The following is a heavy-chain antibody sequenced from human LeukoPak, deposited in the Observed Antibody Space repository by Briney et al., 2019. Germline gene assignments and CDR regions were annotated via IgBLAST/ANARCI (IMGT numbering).Heavy chain of an antibody. Sequence: GGSLRLSCAASGFTFSDYYMSWIRQAPGKGLEWVSYISSSGSTIYYADFVKGRFTISRDNAKNSLYLQMNSLRAEDTAVYYCARDLTCSSTSCFGFPYYYGMDVWGQGTTVTVSS. CDR2: ISSSGSTI. CDR1: GFTFSDYY. J-gene: IGHJ6*02. D-gene: IGHD2-2*01. CDR3: ARDLTCSSTSCFGFPYYYGMDV. V-gene: IGHV3-11*01.